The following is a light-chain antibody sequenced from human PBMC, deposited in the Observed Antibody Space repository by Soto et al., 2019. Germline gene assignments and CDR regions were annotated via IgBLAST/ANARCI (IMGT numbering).Light chain of an antibody. V-gene: IGLV2-14*03. Sequence: QSARTQPASVSGSPGQSSTSSCTGSSSDVGLNYVSWYQHHPGKSPKLMIYDVSNRPSGVSNRFSGSKSGNTASLTISGLQAEDEADYFCGSYTSISTLVIFGGGTKVTVL. CDR1: SSDVGLNY. CDR3: GSYTSISTLVI. J-gene: IGLJ2*01. CDR2: DVS.